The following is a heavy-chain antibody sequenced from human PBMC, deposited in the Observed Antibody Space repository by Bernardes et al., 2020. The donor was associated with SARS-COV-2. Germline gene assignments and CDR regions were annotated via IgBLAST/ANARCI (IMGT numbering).Heavy chain of an antibody. J-gene: IGHJ4*02. CDR2: ISSSSTYI. Sequence: SLRLSCTASGFTFSDYTINWVRQAPGKGLEWVSSISSSSTYIYYADSVKGRFAISRDNAKNSVFLQMNSLRVEDTAVYYCARGWEQWLVEYWGQGTLVTVSS. V-gene: IGHV3-21*01. CDR1: GFTFSDYT. CDR3: ARGWEQWLVEY. D-gene: IGHD6-19*01.